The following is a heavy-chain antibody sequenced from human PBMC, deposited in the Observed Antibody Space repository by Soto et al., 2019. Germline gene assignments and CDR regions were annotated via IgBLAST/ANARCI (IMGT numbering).Heavy chain of an antibody. Sequence: QVQLVQSGAEVKKPGSSVKVSCKASGGTFSSYAISWVRQAPGQGLEWMGGIIPIFGTANYAQKFQGRVTITADESTSTAYMELSSLRSEDTAVYYCARVSGGVEMATTNGYYFDYWGQGTLVTVSS. CDR3: ARVSGGVEMATTNGYYFDY. V-gene: IGHV1-69*12. CDR2: IIPIFGTA. J-gene: IGHJ4*02. CDR1: GGTFSSYA. D-gene: IGHD1-1*01.